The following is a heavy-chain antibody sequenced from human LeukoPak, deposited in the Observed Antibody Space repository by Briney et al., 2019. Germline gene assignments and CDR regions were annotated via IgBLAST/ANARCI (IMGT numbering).Heavy chain of an antibody. D-gene: IGHD2-2*01. Sequence: GGSLRLSCTASGFTFSKYAMDWVRQAPGKGLEWVAVISYDGNNKHYADSVEGRFTVSRDNSKNTLYLQLNSLRAEDTAVYYCARDSLGSTTSCFAYWGQGTLITVSS. CDR1: GFTFSKYA. J-gene: IGHJ4*02. V-gene: IGHV3-30-3*01. CDR3: ARDSLGSTTSCFAY. CDR2: ISYDGNNK.